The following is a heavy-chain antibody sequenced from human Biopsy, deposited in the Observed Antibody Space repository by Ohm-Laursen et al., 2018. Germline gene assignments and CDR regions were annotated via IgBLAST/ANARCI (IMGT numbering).Heavy chain of an antibody. J-gene: IGHJ4*02. CDR2: NSYTGYT. D-gene: IGHD4-23*01. V-gene: IGHV4-59*11. Sequence: SETLSLTCTVSDGSFTGHYWSWIRQPPGKGLEWIGHNSYTGYTSYNASLKSRVTISVDTSRNHFSLRLSSLTAADTAVYYCARGSNDFGGLYFPRWGQGTLLTVSS. CDR3: ARGSNDFGGLYFPR. CDR1: DGSFTGHY.